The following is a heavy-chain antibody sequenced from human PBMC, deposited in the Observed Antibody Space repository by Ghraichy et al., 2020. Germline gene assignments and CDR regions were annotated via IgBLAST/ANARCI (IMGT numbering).Heavy chain of an antibody. D-gene: IGHD6-19*01. CDR3: AKGSAWYFDY. Sequence: GGSLRLSCAASGFTFSNFGMHWVRQAPGKGLEWVAFIQFDGSGQYYGDSVKGRFTISRDNFKSTLYLQMNSLTVEDTAVYYCAKGSAWYFDYWGQGTLVTVSS. V-gene: IGHV3-30*02. CDR2: IQFDGSGQ. J-gene: IGHJ4*02. CDR1: GFTFSNFG.